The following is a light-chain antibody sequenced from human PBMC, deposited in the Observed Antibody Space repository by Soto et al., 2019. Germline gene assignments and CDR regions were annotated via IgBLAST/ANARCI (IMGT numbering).Light chain of an antibody. CDR2: EGS. V-gene: IGLV2-23*01. CDR3: CSFPGTSTLYV. CDR1: SSDVGSSNF. Sequence: QSALTQPASVSGSPGQSLTISCTGTSSDVGSSNFVSWYQQHPGKAPKLIIYEGSRRPSGVSGRFSGSKSGNAASLTISGLQAEDEAEYYCCSFPGTSTLYVFGSGNKVTVL. J-gene: IGLJ1*01.